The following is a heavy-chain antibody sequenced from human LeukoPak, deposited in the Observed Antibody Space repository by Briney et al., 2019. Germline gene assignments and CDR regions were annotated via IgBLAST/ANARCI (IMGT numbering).Heavy chain of an antibody. Sequence: ASVKVSCKASGYTFTGYYMHWVRQAPGQGLEWMGWINPNSGVTKYAQNFQGRVTMTRDTSITTAYMELSRLRSDDTALYYCAREYGSGSYYAFDYWGQGTLVTVSS. CDR1: GYTFTGYY. V-gene: IGHV1-2*02. CDR3: AREYGSGSYYAFDY. CDR2: INPNSGVT. J-gene: IGHJ4*02. D-gene: IGHD3-10*01.